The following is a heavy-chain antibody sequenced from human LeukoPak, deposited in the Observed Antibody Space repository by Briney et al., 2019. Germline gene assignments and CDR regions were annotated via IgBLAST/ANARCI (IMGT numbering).Heavy chain of an antibody. CDR2: IYHSGST. Sequence: SQTLSLTCTVSGGSISSGGYYWSWIRQPPGKGLEWIGYIYHSGSTYYNPSLKSRVTISVDRSKNQFSLKLSSVTAADTAVYYCAGGVRDIVVVVTAIPQVQFDYWGQGTLVTVSS. CDR1: GGSISSGGYY. D-gene: IGHD2-15*01. V-gene: IGHV4-30-2*01. J-gene: IGHJ4*02. CDR3: AGGVRDIVVVVTAIPQVQFDY.